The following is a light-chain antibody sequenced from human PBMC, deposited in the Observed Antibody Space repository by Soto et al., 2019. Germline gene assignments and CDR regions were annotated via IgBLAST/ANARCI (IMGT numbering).Light chain of an antibody. CDR3: QQYNNWPPWT. J-gene: IGKJ1*01. CDR1: QSVGSN. Sequence: EIVLTQSPATLSVSPGERATLSCRASQSVGSNLAWYQQKPGQAPRLLIYGASTRATGIPARFSGSGSGTEFTLTISSLQSEDFAVYYCQQYNNWPPWTFGQ. V-gene: IGKV3-15*01. CDR2: GAS.